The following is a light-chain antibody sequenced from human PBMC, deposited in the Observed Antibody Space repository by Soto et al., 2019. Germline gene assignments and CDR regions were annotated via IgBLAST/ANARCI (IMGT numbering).Light chain of an antibody. CDR1: SSDVGGYNY. J-gene: IGLJ3*02. CDR3: CSYAASYTWV. Sequence: QSALTQPRSVSGSAGQSVTISCTGTSSDVGGYNYVSWYQQHPGKAPKLMIYDVSKRPSGVPDRFSGSKSGNTASLTISGLQAEDEADYYCCSYAASYTWVFGGGTKLTVL. CDR2: DVS. V-gene: IGLV2-11*01.